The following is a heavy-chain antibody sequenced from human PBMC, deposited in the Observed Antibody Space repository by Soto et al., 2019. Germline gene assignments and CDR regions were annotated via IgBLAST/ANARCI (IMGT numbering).Heavy chain of an antibody. CDR2: INPSGGST. J-gene: IGHJ4*02. V-gene: IGHV1-46*01. CDR1: GYTFTSYY. D-gene: IGHD3-22*01. CDR3: ARLSFDYYDSSDSPFDY. Sequence: GASVKVSCKASGYTFTSYYMHWVRQAPGQGLEWMGIINPSGGSTSYAQKFQGRVTMTRDTSTSTVYMELSSLRSEDTAVYYCARLSFDYYDSSDSPFDYWGQGTLVTVSS.